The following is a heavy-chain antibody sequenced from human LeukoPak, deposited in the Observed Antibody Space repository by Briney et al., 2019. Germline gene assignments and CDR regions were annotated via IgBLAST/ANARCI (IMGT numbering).Heavy chain of an antibody. CDR3: GRECLRVGVYDVCDL. D-gene: IGHD1-26*01. CDR1: GFTFSSYG. V-gene: IGHV3-48*02. CDR2: INRGSSTI. Sequence: GGSLRLSCVVSGFTFSSYGMNWVRQAPGKGLEWVSYINRGSSTIHYADSVKGRFTISRDNAKNSLYLQMNSLRDEDTAVYYCGRECLRVGVYDVCDLWARGTMVTVS. J-gene: IGHJ3*01.